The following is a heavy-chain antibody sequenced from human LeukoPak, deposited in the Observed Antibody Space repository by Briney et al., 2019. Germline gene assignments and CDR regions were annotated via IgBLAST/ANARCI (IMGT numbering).Heavy chain of an antibody. Sequence: GGSLRLSCAASGFTFSGYTMTWVRQAPGRALEWVSSITGSGDITSYADSVKGRFSISRDNSKDTLYLQMYSLRADDTATYYCAKGSSGEYYHWGQGTLVTVSS. J-gene: IGHJ1*01. CDR3: AKGSSGEYYH. V-gene: IGHV3-23*01. CDR1: GFTFSGYT. D-gene: IGHD3-10*01. CDR2: ITGSGDIT.